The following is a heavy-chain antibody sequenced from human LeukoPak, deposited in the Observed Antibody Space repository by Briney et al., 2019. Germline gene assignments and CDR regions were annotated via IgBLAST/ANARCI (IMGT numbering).Heavy chain of an antibody. D-gene: IGHD6-13*01. CDR3: ARGRGIAAAGKPTGYFQH. CDR2: INHSGST. V-gene: IGHV4-34*01. Sequence: SETLSLTCAVYGGSFSGYYWSWIRQPPGKGLEWIGEINHSGSTNYNPSLKSRVTISVDTSKNQSSLKLSSVTAADTAVYYCARGRGIAAAGKPTGYFQHWGQGTLVTVSS. J-gene: IGHJ1*01. CDR1: GGSFSGYY.